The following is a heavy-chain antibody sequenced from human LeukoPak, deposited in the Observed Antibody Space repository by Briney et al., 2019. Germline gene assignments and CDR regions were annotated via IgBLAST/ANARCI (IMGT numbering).Heavy chain of an antibody. CDR3: ARVGTIFGG. CDR1: GGSFSGYY. Sequence: SETLCLTCAVYGGSFSGYYWSWIRQPPGKGLEWIGEINHSGSTNYNPSLKSRVTISVDTSKNQFSLMLSSVTAADTAVYYCARVGTIFGGWGQGTLVTVSS. CDR2: INHSGST. V-gene: IGHV4-34*01. J-gene: IGHJ4*02. D-gene: IGHD3-3*01.